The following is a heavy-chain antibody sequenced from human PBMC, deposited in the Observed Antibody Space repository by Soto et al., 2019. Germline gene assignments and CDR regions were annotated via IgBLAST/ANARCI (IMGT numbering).Heavy chain of an antibody. V-gene: IGHV1-69*13. Sequence: GASVKVSCKASGGTFSSYAISWVRQAPGQGLEWMGGIIPIFGTANYAQKFQGRVTITADESTSTAYMELSSLRSEDTAVYYCAAGITIFGVVGRWFDPWGQGTLVTVSS. D-gene: IGHD3-3*01. CDR2: IIPIFGTA. J-gene: IGHJ5*02. CDR3: AAGITIFGVVGRWFDP. CDR1: GGTFSSYA.